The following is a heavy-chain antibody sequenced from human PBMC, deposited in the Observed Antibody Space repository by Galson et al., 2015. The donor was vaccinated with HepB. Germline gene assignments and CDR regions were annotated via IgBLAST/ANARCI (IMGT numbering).Heavy chain of an antibody. Sequence: SLRLSCAASGFTFNTYAMHWVRQAPGKGLDWVAVISFDGRNKYYADSVKGRFTISRDNSKNTLYLQMNSLRGEDTAVYFCARDPASYFGYDYIDYWGQGTLVTVSS. J-gene: IGHJ4*02. CDR2: ISFDGRNK. V-gene: IGHV3-30*04. CDR3: ARDPASYFGYDYIDY. D-gene: IGHD5-12*01. CDR1: GFTFNTYA.